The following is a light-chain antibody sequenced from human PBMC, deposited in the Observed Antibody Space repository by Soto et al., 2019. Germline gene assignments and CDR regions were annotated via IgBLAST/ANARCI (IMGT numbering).Light chain of an antibody. Sequence: QSVLTQPPSASGSPGQSVTISCTGTNRDVGTHNYVSWYQQYPGKAPKLLIYDVVKRPSGTPHRFSGSKSGNTASLTVSGLQADAEADYYCFSYAGGSTFVFGTGTKVTVL. CDR1: NRDVGTHNY. CDR3: FSYAGGSTFV. V-gene: IGLV2-8*01. CDR2: DVV. J-gene: IGLJ1*01.